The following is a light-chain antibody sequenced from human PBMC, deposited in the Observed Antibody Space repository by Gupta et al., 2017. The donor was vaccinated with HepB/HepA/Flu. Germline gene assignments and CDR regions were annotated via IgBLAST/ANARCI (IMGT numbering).Light chain of an antibody. J-gene: IGLJ1*01. CDR3: NSRDSSGNHV. V-gene: IGLV3-19*01. CDR2: GKN. CDR1: SLRSYY. Sequence: SSALTQDPAVPVALGQTVRITCQGDSLRSYYASWYQQKPGQAPVLVIYGKNNRPAGIPDRFSGSSSGNTASLTITGAQAEEEADYYCNSRDSSGNHVFGTGTKVTVL.